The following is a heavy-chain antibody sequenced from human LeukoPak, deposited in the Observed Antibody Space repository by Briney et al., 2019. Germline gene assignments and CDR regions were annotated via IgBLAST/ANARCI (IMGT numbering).Heavy chain of an antibody. CDR2: IWSDGTSR. CDR3: AKDAQRGLDYSNSLEY. Sequence: QAGGSLRLSCAATGFTFNHYGMHWVRQAPGKGLEWVAAIWSDGTSRFYADSVKGRFTISRDDSRDTVYLQMDNLTAEDTAVYYCAKDAQRGLDYSNSLEYWGQGTLVTVSS. D-gene: IGHD4-11*01. CDR1: GFTFNHYG. J-gene: IGHJ4*02. V-gene: IGHV3-33*06.